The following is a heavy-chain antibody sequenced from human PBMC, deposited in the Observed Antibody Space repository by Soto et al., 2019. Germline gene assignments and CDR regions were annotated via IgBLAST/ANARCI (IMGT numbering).Heavy chain of an antibody. Sequence: QVELVQSGAEVKKPGSSVTVSCQASGGTFSSYAISWVRQAPGQGLEWMGGIIPIFGTANYAQKFQGRVTITADESTSTAYMELSSLRSEDTAVYYCAEVVVTASSDGMDVWGQGTTVTVSS. D-gene: IGHD2-21*02. CDR3: AEVVVTASSDGMDV. J-gene: IGHJ6*02. CDR1: GGTFSSYA. V-gene: IGHV1-69*12. CDR2: IIPIFGTA.